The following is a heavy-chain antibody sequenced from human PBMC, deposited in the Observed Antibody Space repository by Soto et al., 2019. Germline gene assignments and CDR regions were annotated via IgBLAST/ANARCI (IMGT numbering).Heavy chain of an antibody. CDR1: GFTFDDYA. CDR2: ISWNSGSI. Sequence: GGSLRLSCAASGFTFDDYAMHWVRQAPGKGLEWVSGISWNSGSIGYADSVKGRFTISRDNAKNSLYLQMNSLRGEDTALYYCAKDRQLVNDAFDIWGQGTMVTVSS. J-gene: IGHJ3*02. CDR3: AKDRQLVNDAFDI. V-gene: IGHV3-9*01. D-gene: IGHD6-6*01.